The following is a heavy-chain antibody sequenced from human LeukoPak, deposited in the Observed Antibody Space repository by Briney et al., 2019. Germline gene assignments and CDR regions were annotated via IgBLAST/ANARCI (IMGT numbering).Heavy chain of an antibody. J-gene: IGHJ4*02. Sequence: PGGSLTLSCVGSGFSFSSFAMSWVRQAPGKGLEWVSTVRGGGAYTYYADSVKGRFTVSRDDSKSMHFLQMNSLRPEDTALYFCAKRITVSAGYYLDSRGQGTLVTVSS. V-gene: IGHV3-23*01. CDR1: GFSFSSFA. D-gene: IGHD2-8*01. CDR2: VRGGGAYT. CDR3: AKRITVSAGYYLDS.